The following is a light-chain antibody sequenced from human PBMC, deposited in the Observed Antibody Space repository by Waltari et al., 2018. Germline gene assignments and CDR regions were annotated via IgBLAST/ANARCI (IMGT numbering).Light chain of an antibody. J-gene: IGKJ2*01. CDR1: QDIDDD. CDR2: EAT. V-gene: IGKV5-2*01. Sequence: ETTLTQSPAFMSAQSGDRVTISCKASQDIDDDLNWYQQKPGEAPVFIIQEATTLVRGIPPRFAGSGYGTEFTLTITDIRSEDAAFYFCLQHDNFPYTFGQGTKLEIK. CDR3: LQHDNFPYT.